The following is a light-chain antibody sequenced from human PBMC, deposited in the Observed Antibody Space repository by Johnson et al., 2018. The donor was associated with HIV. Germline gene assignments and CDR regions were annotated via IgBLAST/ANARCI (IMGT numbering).Light chain of an antibody. CDR1: SSNIGNNY. J-gene: IGLJ1*01. Sequence: QSVLTQPPSVSAAPGQKVTISCSGSSSNIGNNYVSWYQQLPGTAPKLLIYENNKRPSGIPDLFSGSKSGTSATLGITGLQTGDEADYYCGTWDTGLSAPYVFGTGTKVTVL. V-gene: IGLV1-51*02. CDR2: ENN. CDR3: GTWDTGLSAPYV.